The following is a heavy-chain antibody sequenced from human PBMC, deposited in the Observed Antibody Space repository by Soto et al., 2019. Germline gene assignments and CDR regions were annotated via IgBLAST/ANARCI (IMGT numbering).Heavy chain of an antibody. CDR2: MNPNSGNT. Sequence: QVQLVQSGAEVKKPGASVKVSCKASGYTFTSYDINWVRQATGQGLEWMGWMNPNSGNTGYAQKLQGRVTMTRNPSIRTAYMELSSLISEDTAVYYCARGAIAGGDFDYWGQGTLVTVSS. CDR3: ARGAIAGGDFDY. CDR1: GYTFTSYD. V-gene: IGHV1-8*01. D-gene: IGHD3-16*01. J-gene: IGHJ4*02.